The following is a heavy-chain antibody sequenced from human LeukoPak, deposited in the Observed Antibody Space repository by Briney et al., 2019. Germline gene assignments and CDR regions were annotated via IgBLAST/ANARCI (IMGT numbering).Heavy chain of an antibody. CDR3: AKGGYCSGGSCYSPYYFDY. D-gene: IGHD2-15*01. CDR1: GFTFSSYA. V-gene: IGHV3-23*01. J-gene: IGHJ4*02. CDR2: ISGSGGST. Sequence: GGCMRLSCAASGFTFSSYAMSWARQAPGKGLEWVSAISGSGGSTYYADSVKGRFTIYRDNSKNTLYLQMNSLRAEDTAVYYCAKGGYCSGGSCYSPYYFDYWGQATMDTVSS.